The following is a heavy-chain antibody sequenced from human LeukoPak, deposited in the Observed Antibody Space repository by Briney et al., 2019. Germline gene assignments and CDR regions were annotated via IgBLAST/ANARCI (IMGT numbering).Heavy chain of an antibody. CDR2: IYYSGST. CDR1: GGSISSSSYY. D-gene: IGHD6-19*01. V-gene: IGHV4-39*07. J-gene: IGHJ3*02. Sequence: PSETLSLTCTVSGGSISSSSYYWGWIRQPPGKGLEWIGSIYYSGSTYYNPSLKSRVTISVDTSKNQFSLKLSSVTAADTAVYYCARGPVTSQWLVRLGAFDIWGQGTMVTVSS. CDR3: ARGPVTSQWLVRLGAFDI.